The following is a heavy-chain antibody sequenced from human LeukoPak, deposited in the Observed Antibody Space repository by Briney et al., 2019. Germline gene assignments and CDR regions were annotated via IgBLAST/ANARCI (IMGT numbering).Heavy chain of an antibody. V-gene: IGHV3-33*03. D-gene: IGHD1-1*01. Sequence: GGSLRLSCAASGFTFRSYGMHCVRQAPGKGLEWVAIIWYDGGKKYCADSVKGRFTVSRDNSNNMLYLQMDSLRAEDTAVYYCATYNSGTLDYWGQGTLVTVSS. CDR2: IWYDGGKK. J-gene: IGHJ4*02. CDR3: ATYNSGTLDY. CDR1: GFTFRSYG.